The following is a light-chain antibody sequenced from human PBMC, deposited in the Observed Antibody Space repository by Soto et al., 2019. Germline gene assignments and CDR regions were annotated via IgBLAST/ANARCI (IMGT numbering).Light chain of an antibody. CDR3: QQFNTYSWT. J-gene: IGKJ1*01. CDR2: KAS. CDR1: QSLYDW. V-gene: IGKV1-5*03. Sequence: DIQMTQSPSTLSASVGDRVTITCRASQSLYDWLAWYQQKPGKAPKLLIYKASSLESGVPSRFSGSGYGTEFTLTISSLQPHDFASYYCQQFNTYSWTFGQGTKVEIK.